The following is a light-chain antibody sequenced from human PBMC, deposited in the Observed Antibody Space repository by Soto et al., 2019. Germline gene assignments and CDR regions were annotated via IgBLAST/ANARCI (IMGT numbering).Light chain of an antibody. CDR2: GAS. CDR1: QSVSSN. J-gene: IGKJ5*01. CDR3: QQRSNWPLT. V-gene: IGKV3-11*01. Sequence: EIVMTQSPATLSVSPGERATLSCRASQSVSSNLAWYQQKPGQAPRLLIYGASTRATGIPARFSGSGSGTDFTLTISRLEPEDYAVYYCQQRSNWPLTFGQGTRLAIK.